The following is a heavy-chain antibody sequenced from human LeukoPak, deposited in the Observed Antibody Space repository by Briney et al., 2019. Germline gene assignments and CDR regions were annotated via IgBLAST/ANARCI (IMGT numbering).Heavy chain of an antibody. CDR1: GRTFSSYA. CDR2: IIPIFGTA. Sequence: GASGKVSCKASGRTFSSYAISWVRQAPGQGLEWMGGIIPIFGTANYAQKFQGRVTITADESTSTAYMELSSLRSEDTAVYYCARAGRIVRDAFDIWGQGTMVTVSS. J-gene: IGHJ3*02. D-gene: IGHD3-22*01. V-gene: IGHV1-69*13. CDR3: ARAGRIVRDAFDI.